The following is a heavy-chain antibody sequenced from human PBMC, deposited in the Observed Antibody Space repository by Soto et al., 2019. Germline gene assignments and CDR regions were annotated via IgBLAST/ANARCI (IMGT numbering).Heavy chain of an antibody. J-gene: IGHJ4*01. D-gene: IGHD3-10*01. V-gene: IGHV5-51*01. Sequence: PGESLKISCKVSGYSFNFYWIAWVRHMPGKGLEWMGIIYPGDSDTRYSPSFQGQVTISVDKSINTAYLQWSSLKASDTAMYYCARKDGPGIYYFHSWGHGILVTGSS. CDR2: IYPGDSDT. CDR1: GYSFNFYW. CDR3: ARKDGPGIYYFHS.